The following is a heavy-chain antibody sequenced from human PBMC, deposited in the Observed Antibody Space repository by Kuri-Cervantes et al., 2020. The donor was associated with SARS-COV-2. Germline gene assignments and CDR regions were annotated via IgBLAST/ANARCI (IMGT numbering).Heavy chain of an antibody. CDR2: ISSSGGNI. D-gene: IGHD2-15*01. CDR1: GFTFRSYS. Sequence: GGSLRLSCVASGFTFRSYSVNWVRQAPGRGLEWVSSISSSGGNIYYADSVKGRFSVSRDNAENTLSLQMNSLTAGDTVVYYCASGRGDCDGGGCYSNGFSLDVWGQGALVTVSS. J-gene: IGHJ4*02. V-gene: IGHV3-21*01. CDR3: ASGRGDCDGGGCYSNGFSLDV.